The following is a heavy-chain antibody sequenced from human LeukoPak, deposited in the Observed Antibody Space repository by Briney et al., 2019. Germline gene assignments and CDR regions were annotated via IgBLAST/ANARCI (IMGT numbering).Heavy chain of an antibody. D-gene: IGHD5-24*01. Sequence: GASVKVSCKASGGTFSSYAISWVRQAPGQGLEWMGRIIPILGIANYAQKFQGRVTITADKSTSTAYMELSSLRSEDTAVYYCARGPGAISKEAFDIWGQGTMVTVSS. CDR1: GGTFSSYA. V-gene: IGHV1-69*04. CDR2: IIPILGIA. CDR3: ARGPGAISKEAFDI. J-gene: IGHJ3*02.